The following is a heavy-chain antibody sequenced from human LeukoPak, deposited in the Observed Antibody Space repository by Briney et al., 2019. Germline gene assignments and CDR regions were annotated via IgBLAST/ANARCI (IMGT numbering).Heavy chain of an antibody. Sequence: GASVKVSCKASGYTFTSYGISWVRQAPGQGLEWMGWISAYNGNTNYAQKLQGRVTMTTDTSTSTAYMELRSLRSDDTAVYYCAREGGYDFWSGYYGLYSETPQVDAFDIWGQGTMVTVSS. CDR3: AREGGYDFWSGYYGLYSETPQVDAFDI. CDR1: GYTFTSYG. CDR2: ISAYNGNT. D-gene: IGHD3-3*01. J-gene: IGHJ3*02. V-gene: IGHV1-18*01.